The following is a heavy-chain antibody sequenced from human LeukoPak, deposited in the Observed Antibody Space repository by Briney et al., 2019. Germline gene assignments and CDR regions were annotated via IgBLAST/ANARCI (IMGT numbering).Heavy chain of an antibody. V-gene: IGHV3-48*04. Sequence: GGTLRLSCAASGFTFSSYGMSWVRQAPGKGLEWVSYISSSGSTIYYADSVKGRFTISRDNAKNSLYLQMNSLRAEDTAVYYCARDRCSGSSCYSGGLDYWGQGTLVTVSS. D-gene: IGHD2-15*01. J-gene: IGHJ4*02. CDR3: ARDRCSGSSCYSGGLDY. CDR1: GFTFSSYG. CDR2: ISSSGSTI.